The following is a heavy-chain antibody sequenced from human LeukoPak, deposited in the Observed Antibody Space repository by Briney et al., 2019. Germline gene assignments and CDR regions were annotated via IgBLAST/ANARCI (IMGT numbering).Heavy chain of an antibody. CDR2: IFYSGST. V-gene: IGHV4-39*01. D-gene: IGHD2/OR15-2a*01. Sequence: SETLSLTCTVSGGSISTSSYYWGWVRQPPGKGLEWIGNIFYSGSTYYNPSLKSRVTISVDTSKNQFSLKLSSVTAADTAVYYCAITYSPTDWFDPWGQGTLVTVSS. CDR1: GGSISTSSYY. CDR3: AITYSPTDWFDP. J-gene: IGHJ5*02.